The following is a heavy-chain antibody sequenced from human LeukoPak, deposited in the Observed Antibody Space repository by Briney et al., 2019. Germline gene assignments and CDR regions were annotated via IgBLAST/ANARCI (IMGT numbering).Heavy chain of an antibody. CDR2: INPNSGGT. J-gene: IGHJ4*02. Sequence: ASVKVSCKAPGYTFTGYYMHWVRQAPGQGLEWMGWINPNSGGTNYAQKFQGWVTVTRDTSISTAYMELSRLRSDDTAVYYCARSVADPAVPDYWGQGTLVTVSS. V-gene: IGHV1-2*04. D-gene: IGHD6-19*01. CDR3: ARSVADPAVPDY. CDR1: GYTFTGYY.